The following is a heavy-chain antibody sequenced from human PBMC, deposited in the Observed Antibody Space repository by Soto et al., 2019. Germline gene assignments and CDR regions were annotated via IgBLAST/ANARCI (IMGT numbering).Heavy chain of an antibody. CDR1: GFTFSDYY. D-gene: IGHD3-22*01. J-gene: IGHJ4*02. CDR2: ISSSGSTI. CDR3: AKNPGYYYDSTGYHFDY. V-gene: IGHV3-11*01. Sequence: GGSLRLSCAASGFTFSDYYMSWIRQAPGKGLEWVSYISSSGSTIYYADSVKGRFTISRDNAKNTLYLQMNSLRAEDTAVYYCAKNPGYYYDSTGYHFDYWGQGTLVTVSS.